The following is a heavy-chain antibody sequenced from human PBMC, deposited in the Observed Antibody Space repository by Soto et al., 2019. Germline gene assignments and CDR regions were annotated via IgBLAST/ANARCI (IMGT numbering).Heavy chain of an antibody. CDR1: GGSISSYY. CDR3: ARAYYGSGSYSPDNWFDP. V-gene: IGHV4-59*01. CDR2: IYYSGST. Sequence: SETLSLTCTVSGGSISSYYWSWIRQPPGKGLEWIGYIYYSGSTNYNPSLKSRVTISVDTSKNQFSLKLSSVTAADTAVYYCARAYYGSGSYSPDNWFDPWGQGTLVTVSS. J-gene: IGHJ5*02. D-gene: IGHD3-10*01.